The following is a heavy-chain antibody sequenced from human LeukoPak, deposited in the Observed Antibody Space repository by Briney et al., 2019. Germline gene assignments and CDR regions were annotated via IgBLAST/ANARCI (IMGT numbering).Heavy chain of an antibody. CDR3: AREWTEQWLDLHYYYYMDV. J-gene: IGHJ6*03. V-gene: IGHV7-4-1*02. D-gene: IGHD6-19*01. CDR1: GYTFTSCA. Sequence: GASVKVSCKASGYTFTSCAMNWVRQAPGQGLEWMGWINTNTGNPTYAQGFTGRVVFSLDTSVSTAYLQISSLKAEDTAVYYCAREWTEQWLDLHYYYYMDVWGKGTTVTVSS. CDR2: INTNTGNP.